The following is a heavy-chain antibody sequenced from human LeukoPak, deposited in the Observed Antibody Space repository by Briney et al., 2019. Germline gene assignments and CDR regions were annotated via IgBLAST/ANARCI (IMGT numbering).Heavy chain of an antibody. CDR2: IYYSGST. J-gene: IGHJ5*02. CDR3: ARDQWWELPGWFDP. CDR1: GGSISSSSYY. V-gene: IGHV4-39*07. Sequence: SETLSLTCTVSGGSISSSSYYWGWIRQPPGKGLEWIGSIYYSGSTYYNPSLKSRVTISVDTSKNQFSLKLSSVTAADTAVYYCARDQWWELPGWFDPWGQGTLVTVSS. D-gene: IGHD1-26*01.